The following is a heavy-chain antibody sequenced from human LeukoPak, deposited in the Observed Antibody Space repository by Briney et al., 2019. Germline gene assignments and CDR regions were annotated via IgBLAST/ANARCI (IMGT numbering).Heavy chain of an antibody. J-gene: IGHJ4*02. D-gene: IGHD6-19*01. CDR3: ARSILAGTVGFDY. CDR1: GFTFRIYI. Sequence: GGSLRLSCAAFGFTFRIYIMNCVREAPGKGLEWVSSISSSSTDIYYADSVNGRFTISRDNAKNLLYLQMNSLRAEDTAIYYCARSILAGTVGFDYWGQGSLITVSS. V-gene: IGHV3-21*01. CDR2: ISSSSTDI.